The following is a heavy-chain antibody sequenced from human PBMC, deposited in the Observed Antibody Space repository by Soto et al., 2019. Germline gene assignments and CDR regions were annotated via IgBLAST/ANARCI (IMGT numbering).Heavy chain of an antibody. J-gene: IGHJ6*02. CDR3: TGGWNLDV. CDR2: INSDGSST. CDR1: GFTFSNYW. Sequence: GGSLRLSCAASGFTFSNYWMHWVRQAPGKGLVWVSRINSDGSSTNYADSVKGRFTISRENAKNTMYLQVNSLRAEDTAVYYCTGGWNLDVWGQGTTVTV. V-gene: IGHV3-74*01. D-gene: IGHD1-1*01.